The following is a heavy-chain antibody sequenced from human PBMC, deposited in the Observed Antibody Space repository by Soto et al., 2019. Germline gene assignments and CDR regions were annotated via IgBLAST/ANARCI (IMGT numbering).Heavy chain of an antibody. CDR1: GGSISSGGYY. Sequence: SETLSLTCTVSGGSISSGGYYWSWIRQHPGKGLEWIGYIYYSGSTYYNPSLKSRVTISVDTSKNQFSLKLSSVTAADTAVYYCASGKGSGDIVLMVNPYYYYYYGMDVWGQGTTVTVSS. J-gene: IGHJ6*02. CDR3: ASGKGSGDIVLMVNPYYYYYYGMDV. V-gene: IGHV4-31*03. D-gene: IGHD2-8*01. CDR2: IYYSGST.